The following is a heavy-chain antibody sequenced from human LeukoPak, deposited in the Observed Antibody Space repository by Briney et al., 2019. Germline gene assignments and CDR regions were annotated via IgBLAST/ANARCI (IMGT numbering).Heavy chain of an antibody. V-gene: IGHV3-7*03. D-gene: IGHD3-10*01. Sequence: GGSLRLSCVASGFTFSSYWMSWVRQTPGKGLEWVANIKEDGSEKYYVDSVKGRFTISRDNAKNSLYLQMNSLRAEDTAVYYCARDKYAYGCPFDYWGQGTLVTVSS. CDR2: IKEDGSEK. CDR3: ARDKYAYGCPFDY. J-gene: IGHJ4*02. CDR1: GFTFSSYW.